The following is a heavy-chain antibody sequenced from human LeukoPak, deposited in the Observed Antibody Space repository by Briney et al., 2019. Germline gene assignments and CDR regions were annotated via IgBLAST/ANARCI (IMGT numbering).Heavy chain of an antibody. CDR1: GFPFRTFD. CDR2: ISGNGGGT. V-gene: IGHV3-23*01. Sequence: PGGSLRLSCAASGFPFRTFDMSWARQAPGKGLEWVSVISGNGGGTYYADSVKGRFTISRDDSRNTLYLQMNSLRAEDTAVYHCVKGAWLDFWGQGTLVAVSS. CDR3: VKGAWLDF. J-gene: IGHJ4*02.